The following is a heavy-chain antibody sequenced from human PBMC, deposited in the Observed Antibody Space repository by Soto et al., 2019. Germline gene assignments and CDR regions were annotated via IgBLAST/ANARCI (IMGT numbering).Heavy chain of an antibody. CDR1: GYTFATYG. V-gene: IGHV1-18*04. J-gene: IGHJ4*02. Sequence: QVQLVQSGAEVKKPGASVKVSCKASGYTFATYGFSWVRQAPGQGLECVGWISAHNGDTHYSQKFHGRVTLTTDTSTNTAYMELRSLTADDTAVYFCATEPIYYNDGSGYYPLGHWGQGTLVTVSS. CDR3: ATEPIYYNDGSGYYPLGH. D-gene: IGHD3-22*01. CDR2: ISAHNGDT.